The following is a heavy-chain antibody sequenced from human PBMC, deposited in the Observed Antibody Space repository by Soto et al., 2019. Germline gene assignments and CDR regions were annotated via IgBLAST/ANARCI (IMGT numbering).Heavy chain of an antibody. CDR1: GYTFTSYD. J-gene: IGHJ4*02. V-gene: IGHV1-8*01. CDR3: ARRAGLSSFDY. CDR2: MNPDSGNT. Sequence: QVQLVQSGAEVKKPGASVKVSCKASGYTFTSYDINWVRQATGQGLEWMGWMNPDSGNTGSAQKFQGRVTMTRNTSPSTVHMELSSLRSEDTAVYYWARRAGLSSFDYWGQGTLVTVSS.